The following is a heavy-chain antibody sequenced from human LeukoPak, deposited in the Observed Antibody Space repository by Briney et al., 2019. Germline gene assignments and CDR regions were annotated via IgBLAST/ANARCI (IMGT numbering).Heavy chain of an antibody. CDR2: ISAYNGNT. CDR1: GYTFTSYG. J-gene: IGHJ3*02. V-gene: IGHV1-18*01. CDR3: ARGVRDSSGSYQGAFDI. D-gene: IGHD3-22*01. Sequence: GASVKVSCKASGYTFTSYGISWVRQAPGQGLEWMGWISAYNGNTNYAQKLQGRVTMTTDTSTSTAYMELRSPRSDDTAVYYCARGVRDSSGSYQGAFDIWGQGTMVTVSS.